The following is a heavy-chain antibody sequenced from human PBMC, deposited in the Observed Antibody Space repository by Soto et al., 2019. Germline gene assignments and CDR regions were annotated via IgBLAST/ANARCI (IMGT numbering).Heavy chain of an antibody. CDR1: GGSFSGYY. CDR3: ARTLTTVSHYYYYMDV. D-gene: IGHD4-17*01. J-gene: IGHJ6*03. CDR2: INHSGST. V-gene: IGHV4-34*01. Sequence: SETLSLTCAVYGGSFSGYYWSWIRQPPGKGLEWIGEINHSGSTNYNPSLKSRVTISVDTSKNQSSLKLSSVTAADTAVYYCARTLTTVSHYYYYMDVRGKGTTVTVSS.